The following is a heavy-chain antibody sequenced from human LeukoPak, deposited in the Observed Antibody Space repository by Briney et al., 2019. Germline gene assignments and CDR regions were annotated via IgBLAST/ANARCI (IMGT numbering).Heavy chain of an antibody. J-gene: IGHJ4*02. Sequence: SETLSLTCAVSGYSISSGYYWDWIRQPPGKGPEWIGNIYHSGSTYYNPSLKSRVTISVDTSKNQFSLKLSSVTAADTAVYYCARQYWDDSKLDYWGQGTLVTVSS. CDR3: ARQYWDDSKLDY. CDR1: GYSISSGYY. D-gene: IGHD3-22*01. V-gene: IGHV4-38-2*01. CDR2: IYHSGST.